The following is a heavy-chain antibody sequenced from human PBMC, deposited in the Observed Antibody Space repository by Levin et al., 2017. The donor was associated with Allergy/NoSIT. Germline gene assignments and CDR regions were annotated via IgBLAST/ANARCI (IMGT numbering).Heavy chain of an antibody. J-gene: IGHJ5*01. CDR3: ARDQFLRSSASGGWLDS. CDR2: IYSDGRT. V-gene: IGHV3-53*01. D-gene: IGHD6-13*01. CDR1: GFTVSSNY. Sequence: LSLTCAASGFTVSSNYMNWVRPAPGKGLEWVSVIYSDGRTFYADSVMGRVTTPRDNSTNTSYLQMNSLEVENTAVYYCARDQFLRSSASGGWLDSWGQGTLVTVSS.